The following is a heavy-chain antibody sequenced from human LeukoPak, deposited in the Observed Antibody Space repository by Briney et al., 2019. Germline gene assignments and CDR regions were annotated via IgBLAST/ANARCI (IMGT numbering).Heavy chain of an antibody. CDR2: MYSRGDT. D-gene: IGHD6-13*01. CDR3: ARDAPQVPAAGVLAS. J-gene: IGHJ5*02. V-gene: IGHV3-53*01. Sequence: GGSLRLSCVASGFTFSSYAMTWVRQAPGKGLEWVSVMYSRGDTYYADSVKGRFTFSRDISKNTLYLQMNGLRTEDTAMYYCARDAPQVPAAGVLASWGQGTLVTVSS. CDR1: GFTFSSYA.